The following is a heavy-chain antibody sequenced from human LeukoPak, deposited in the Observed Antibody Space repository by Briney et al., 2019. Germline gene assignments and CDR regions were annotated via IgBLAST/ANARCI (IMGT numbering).Heavy chain of an antibody. V-gene: IGHV3-23*01. J-gene: IGHJ4*02. CDR3: AKRADRIRRVHLAAADDY. Sequence: GGTLRLSCAASGFTFSSYGMSWVRQAPGKGLEWVSAISGSGGSTYYADSVKGRFTISRDNSKNTLYLQMNSLRAEDTAVYYCAKRADRIRRVHLAAADDYWGQGTLVTVSS. CDR2: ISGSGGST. D-gene: IGHD6-13*01. CDR1: GFTFSSYG.